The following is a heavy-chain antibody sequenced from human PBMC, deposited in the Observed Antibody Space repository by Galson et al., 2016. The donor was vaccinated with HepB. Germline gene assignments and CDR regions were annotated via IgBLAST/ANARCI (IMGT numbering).Heavy chain of an antibody. D-gene: IGHD2-21*02. J-gene: IGHJ4*02. CDR2: ISAYNGET. CDR1: GYTFTNYG. CDR3: ARWDGGWDGYCYIYDY. Sequence: QSGAEVKKPGASMKVSCKTSGYTFTNYGIGWVRQAPGQGLEWMGWISAYNGETDSAQKFQGRITMTTDASTGTAYMELRTLRSDDTAVYYCARWDGGWDGYCYIYDYWGQGTLVTVSS. V-gene: IGHV1-18*01.